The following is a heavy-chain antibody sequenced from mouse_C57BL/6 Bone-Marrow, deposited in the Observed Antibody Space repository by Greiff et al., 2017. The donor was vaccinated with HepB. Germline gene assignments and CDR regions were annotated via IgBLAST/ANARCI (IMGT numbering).Heavy chain of an antibody. CDR1: GYTFTDHT. D-gene: IGHD1-1*01. CDR2: IYPRDGST. Sequence: VQRVESDAELVKPGASVKISCKVSGYTFTDHTIHWMKQRPEQGLEWIGYIYPRDGSTKYNEKFKGKATLTADKSSSTAYMQLNSLTSEDSAVYFCASLYGSSSWYFDVWGTGTTVTVSS. J-gene: IGHJ1*03. V-gene: IGHV1-78*01. CDR3: ASLYGSSSWYFDV.